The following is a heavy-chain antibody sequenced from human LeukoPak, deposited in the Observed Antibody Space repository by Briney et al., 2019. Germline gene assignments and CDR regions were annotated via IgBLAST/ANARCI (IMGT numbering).Heavy chain of an antibody. J-gene: IGHJ4*02. Sequence: PSETLSLTCTVSGGSVSSYYWSWIRQPPGKGLEWIGYISYSGSTNYNPSLKSRVTISVDTSKNQFSLKLSSVTAADTAVYYCAKDYGSWPYYLDYWGQGTLVTVSS. CDR3: AKDYGSWPYYLDY. CDR1: GGSVSSYY. V-gene: IGHV4-59*02. D-gene: IGHD6-13*01. CDR2: ISYSGST.